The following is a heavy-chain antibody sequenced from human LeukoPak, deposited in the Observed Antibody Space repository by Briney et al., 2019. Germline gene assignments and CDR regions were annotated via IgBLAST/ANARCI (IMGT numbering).Heavy chain of an antibody. CDR2: ITNNDGTT. CDR3: ARDRGVVVAGMGYYFDY. J-gene: IGHJ4*02. V-gene: IGHV3-11*01. Sequence: PGGSLRLSCAASGFTFSVYYMSWIRQAPGKGLEWISYITNNDGTTYYADSVKGRFTISRDNAKNSLYLQMNSLRAEDTAVYYCARDRGVVVAGMGYYFDYWGQGILVTVSS. D-gene: IGHD2-15*01. CDR1: GFTFSVYY.